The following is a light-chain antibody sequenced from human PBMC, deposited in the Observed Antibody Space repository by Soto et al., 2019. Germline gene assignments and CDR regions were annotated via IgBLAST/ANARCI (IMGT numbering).Light chain of an antibody. Sequence: QSALTQPRSVSGSPGQSVTISCIGTNDDVGAYNYVSWYQQHPGKAPKRMIYGVTKRPSGVPVRFSGSKSGNTASLTISGLQAEDEADYYCCSYAYNQVVFGGGTKVTVL. J-gene: IGLJ3*02. CDR2: GVT. CDR3: CSYAYNQVV. CDR1: NDDVGAYNY. V-gene: IGLV2-11*01.